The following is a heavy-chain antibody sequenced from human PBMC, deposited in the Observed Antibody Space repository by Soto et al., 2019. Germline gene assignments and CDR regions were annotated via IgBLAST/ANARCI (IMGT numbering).Heavy chain of an antibody. V-gene: IGHV4-59*08. CDR3: ARIVAPIFGGPYYYYMEV. J-gene: IGHJ6*03. Sequence: PSETLSLTCTVSGGSISSYYWSWIRQPPGEGLEWIGYIYYSGSTNYNPSLNSRVTISVDTSKNQFSLKLNSVTAADTAVYYCARIVAPIFGGPYYYYMEVWGKGTTVTVSS. D-gene: IGHD3-3*01. CDR1: GGSISSYY. CDR2: IYYSGST.